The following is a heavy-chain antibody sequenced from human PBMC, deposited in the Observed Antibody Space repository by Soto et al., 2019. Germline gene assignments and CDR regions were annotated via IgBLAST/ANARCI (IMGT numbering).Heavy chain of an antibody. V-gene: IGHV2-5*02. D-gene: IGHD1-26*01. CDR3: AHTVARGAYWETFNY. CDR1: GFSLMTNGVG. J-gene: IGHJ4*02. CDR2: IYRDDDK. Sequence: QITLKESGPTLVKLTEPLTLTCTVSGFSLMTNGVGVGWFRQPPGKALEWLALIYRDDDKRYRPSLKSRVTITKDTTKNQVVITMTNIDPVDTATYYCAHTVARGAYWETFNYWGQGTLVTVSS.